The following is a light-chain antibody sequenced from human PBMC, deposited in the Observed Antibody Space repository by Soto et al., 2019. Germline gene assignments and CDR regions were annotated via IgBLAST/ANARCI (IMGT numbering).Light chain of an antibody. Sequence: DIQMTQSPSSVSASVGDRVTMTCRASQGINSWLAWYQQKPGKAPKLLIYAASNLQSGVPSRFNGSGSGTDFTLTISSLQPEDFATYYCQQANSFPWTLGQGTKVDIK. CDR3: QQANSFPWT. V-gene: IGKV1-12*01. CDR2: AAS. CDR1: QGINSW. J-gene: IGKJ1*01.